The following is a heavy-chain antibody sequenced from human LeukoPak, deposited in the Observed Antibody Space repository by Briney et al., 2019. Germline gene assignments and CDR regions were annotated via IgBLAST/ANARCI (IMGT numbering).Heavy chain of an antibody. Sequence: PGGSLRLSCTASRFTLCNYWMSWVRQAPGKGVEWVANIKQDGSETYYVDSVKGRFTISRDNAKNSLSLQMNSLRAEDTAVYYCARQRGSGCLDYWGQGTLVTVSS. J-gene: IGHJ4*02. V-gene: IGHV3-7*01. CDR2: IKQDGSET. CDR3: ARQRGSGCLDY. CDR1: RFTLCNYW. D-gene: IGHD6-19*01.